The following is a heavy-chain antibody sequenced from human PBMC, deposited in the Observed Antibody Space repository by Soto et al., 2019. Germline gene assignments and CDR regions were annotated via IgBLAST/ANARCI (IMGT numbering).Heavy chain of an antibody. Sequence: GGSVKVSFKASGGPFSSYAISSVRQAPGQGLEWMGGIIPIFGTANYAQKFQGRVTITADESTSTAYMELSSLRSEDTAVYYCARDLGAIAEAGTPRASYYFDYWGQGTLVTVSS. CDR3: ARDLGAIAEAGTPRASYYFDY. D-gene: IGHD6-13*01. J-gene: IGHJ4*02. CDR1: GGPFSSYA. CDR2: IIPIFGTA. V-gene: IGHV1-69*13.